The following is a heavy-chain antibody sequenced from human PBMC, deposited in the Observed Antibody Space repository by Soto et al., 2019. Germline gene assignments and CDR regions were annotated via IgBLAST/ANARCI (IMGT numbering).Heavy chain of an antibody. D-gene: IGHD6-13*01. J-gene: IGHJ5*02. Sequence: ASVKVSCKASGGTFSSYAISWVRQAPGQGLEWMGGIIPIFGTANYAQKFQGRVTITADESTSTAYMELSSLRSEDTAVYYCARVVYQQQLVSCWFDPWGQGTLVTVSS. CDR1: GGTFSSYA. CDR3: ARVVYQQQLVSCWFDP. CDR2: IIPIFGTA. V-gene: IGHV1-69*13.